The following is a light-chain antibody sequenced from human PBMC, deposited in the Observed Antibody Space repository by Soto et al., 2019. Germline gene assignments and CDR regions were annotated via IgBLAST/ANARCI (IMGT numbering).Light chain of an antibody. CDR1: QSISNW. CDR3: QQYNSYSEA. V-gene: IGKV1-5*03. CDR2: KAS. J-gene: IGKJ1*01. Sequence: DIQMTQSPSTLSASIGERVTITCRASQSISNWLAWYQQKPGKAPKLLIYKASTVESRVPSRFSGSGSGTQFTLTISSVQPDDLATYYCQQYNSYSEAFGQGTKVDIK.